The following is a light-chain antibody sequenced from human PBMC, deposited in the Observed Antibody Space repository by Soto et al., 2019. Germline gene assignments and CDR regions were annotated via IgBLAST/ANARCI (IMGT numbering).Light chain of an antibody. V-gene: IGKV1-27*01. Sequence: DIQLTQSPSSLSASLGDRVTITCRASQAIKKFLAWYQQRPGKVPDLLIYAASTLRSGVPSRFSGNASRTDFSFTISSLQPEDVATYYCQKYDRAPAMFGQGTKVDIK. CDR1: QAIKKF. CDR2: AAS. CDR3: QKYDRAPAM. J-gene: IGKJ1*01.